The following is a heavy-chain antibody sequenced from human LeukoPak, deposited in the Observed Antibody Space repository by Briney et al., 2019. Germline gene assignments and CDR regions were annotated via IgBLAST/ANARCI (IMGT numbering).Heavy chain of an antibody. CDR3: VSGSPLGATTNWLDP. Sequence: GSLRPSCAASGFTFNTYGMHWVRQAPGKGLEWVAIIWYDGSNENYADSVKGRFTISRDNSKNTLYLQMNSLRAEDTAMYYCVSGSPLGATTNWLDPWGQGTLVTVSS. CDR1: GFTFNTYG. D-gene: IGHD1-26*01. CDR2: IWYDGSNE. V-gene: IGHV3-33*01. J-gene: IGHJ5*02.